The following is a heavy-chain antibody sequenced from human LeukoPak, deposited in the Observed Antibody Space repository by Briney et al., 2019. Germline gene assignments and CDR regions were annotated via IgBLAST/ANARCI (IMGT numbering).Heavy chain of an antibody. J-gene: IGHJ4*02. Sequence: PSETLSLTCTVSGGSISSYYWSWIRQPPGKGLEWIGYIYYSGSTNYNPSLKSRVTISVDTSKNQFSLKLSSVTAADTAVYYCARTPSGYYYYYFDYWGQGTLVTVSS. CDR1: GGSISSYY. CDR3: ARTPSGYYYYYFDY. D-gene: IGHD3-22*01. V-gene: IGHV4-59*01. CDR2: IYYSGST.